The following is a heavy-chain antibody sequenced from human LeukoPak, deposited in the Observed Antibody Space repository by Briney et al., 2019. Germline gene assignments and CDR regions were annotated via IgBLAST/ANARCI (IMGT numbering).Heavy chain of an antibody. V-gene: IGHV4-34*01. CDR2: INHSGST. CDR3: ARVEVAATDWFDP. D-gene: IGHD2-15*01. J-gene: IGHJ5*02. CDR1: GGSFSGYY. Sequence: ASETLSLTCAVYGGSFSGYYWSWIRQPPGKGLEWFGEINHSGSTNYNPSLKSRVTISVDKSKNQFSLKLSSVTAADTAVYYCARVEVAATDWFDPWGQGTLVTVSS.